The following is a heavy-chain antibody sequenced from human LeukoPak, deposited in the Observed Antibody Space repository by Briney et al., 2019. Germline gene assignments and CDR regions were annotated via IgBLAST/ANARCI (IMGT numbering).Heavy chain of an antibody. D-gene: IGHD4-11*01. CDR3: ARHHSHQFDI. V-gene: IGHV4-39*01. J-gene: IGHJ3*02. CDR1: GGSISSSNYY. Sequence: SETLSLTCTVSGGSISSSNYYWGWIRQPPGKGLEWIGTIYYSGNTFHNPSLKSRVTISVDTSKNQFSLKLSSVTAADTAVYYCARHHSHQFDIWGQGTMVIVSS. CDR2: IYYSGNT.